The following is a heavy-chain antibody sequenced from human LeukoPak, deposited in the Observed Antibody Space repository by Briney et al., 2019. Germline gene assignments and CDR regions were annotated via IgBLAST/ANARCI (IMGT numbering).Heavy chain of an antibody. CDR3: AKDVGYDILTGYDAFDI. CDR2: FSGSGGST. CDR1: GFTFSSYA. Sequence: GGSLRLSCAASGFTFSSYAMSWVRQAPGKGLEWVSTFSGSGGSTYYADSVKGRFSISRDNSKNTLYLQMNSLRAEDTAVYYCAKDVGYDILTGYDAFDIWGQGTMVTVSS. D-gene: IGHD3-9*01. J-gene: IGHJ3*02. V-gene: IGHV3-23*01.